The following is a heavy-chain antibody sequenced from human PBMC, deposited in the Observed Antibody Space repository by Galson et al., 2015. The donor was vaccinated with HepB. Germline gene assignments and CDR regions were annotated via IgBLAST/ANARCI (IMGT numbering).Heavy chain of an antibody. CDR3: AREGQGYDILTGYTFDY. CDR2: INAGNGNT. CDR1: GYTFTSYA. D-gene: IGHD3-9*01. Sequence: SVKVSCKASGYTFTSYAMHWVRQAPGQRLEWMGWINAGNGNTKYSQKFQGRVTITRDTSASTAYMELSSLRSEDTAVYYCAREGQGYDILTGYTFDYWGQGTLVTVSS. V-gene: IGHV1-3*01. J-gene: IGHJ4*02.